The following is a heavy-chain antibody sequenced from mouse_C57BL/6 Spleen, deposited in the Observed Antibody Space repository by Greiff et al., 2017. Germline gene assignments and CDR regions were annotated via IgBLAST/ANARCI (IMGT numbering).Heavy chain of an antibody. CDR1: GYTFTSYW. CDR3: AKEDTAVVAPFDY. D-gene: IGHD1-1*01. V-gene: IGHV1-59*01. J-gene: IGHJ2*01. Sequence: QVQLQQPGAELVRPGTSVKLSCKVSGYTFTSYWMHWVKQRLGQGLQWSGVIDPSDSYTNYNQKFKGKATLTVDTSSSTAYMQLSSLTSEDSTVYYWAKEDTAVVAPFDYWGQGTTLTVSS. CDR2: IDPSDSYT.